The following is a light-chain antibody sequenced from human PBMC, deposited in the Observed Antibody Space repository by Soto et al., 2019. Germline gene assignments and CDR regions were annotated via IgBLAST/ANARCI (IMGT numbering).Light chain of an antibody. CDR3: QQYNTYPHT. CDR2: KAS. Sequence: DIQMTQSPSTLSASVGARVTITCRASQSISTWLAWYQQKPGKAPKLLIYKASSLEGGVPSRFGGSGSGTLFNITISSLHPDDFASDYCQQYNTYPHTFGGGTTVDSK. CDR1: QSISTW. V-gene: IGKV1-5*03. J-gene: IGKJ4*01.